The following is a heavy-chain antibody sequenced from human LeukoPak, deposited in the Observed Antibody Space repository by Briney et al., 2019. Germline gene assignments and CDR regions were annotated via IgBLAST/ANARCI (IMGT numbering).Heavy chain of an antibody. Sequence: GGSPRLSCAASGFTFSSYGMHWVRQAPGKGLEWVAVISYDGSNKYYADSVKGRFTISRDNSNNTVFLQMNSLRVEDTAVYYCAKDGDSSGYYSSYHNYMDVWGKGTSVTISS. CDR1: GFTFSSYG. J-gene: IGHJ6*03. CDR2: ISYDGSNK. V-gene: IGHV3-30*18. D-gene: IGHD3-22*01. CDR3: AKDGDSSGYYSSYHNYMDV.